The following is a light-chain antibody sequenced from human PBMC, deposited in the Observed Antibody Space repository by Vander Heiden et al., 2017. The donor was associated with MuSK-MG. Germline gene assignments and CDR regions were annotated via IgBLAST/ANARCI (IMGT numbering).Light chain of an antibody. CDR2: GAS. V-gene: IGKV3-20*01. J-gene: IGKJ2*01. Sequence: EIVLTQSPGTLSLSPGDRATLSCRASQTVSSTHLAWYQHKPGQAPRLLIYGASSRAPGIPDRFSGSGSGTDFTLTISRLEPEDFAVYYCQQDALMNTFGQGTKMEIK. CDR1: QTVSSTH. CDR3: QQDALMNT.